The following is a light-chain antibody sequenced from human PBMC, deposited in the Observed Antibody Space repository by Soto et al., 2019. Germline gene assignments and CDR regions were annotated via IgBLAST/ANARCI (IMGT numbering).Light chain of an antibody. CDR2: EVS. Sequence: LTQPASVSGSPGQSITISCTGTSSDVGGYKYVSWYQHHPGKAPKFLIYEVSNRPSGVSNRFSGSRSGNTASLTISGLQAEDEADYYCTSYTSSSTLYVFGTGTKVTVL. CDR3: TSYTSSSTLYV. CDR1: SSDVGGYKY. J-gene: IGLJ1*01. V-gene: IGLV2-14*01.